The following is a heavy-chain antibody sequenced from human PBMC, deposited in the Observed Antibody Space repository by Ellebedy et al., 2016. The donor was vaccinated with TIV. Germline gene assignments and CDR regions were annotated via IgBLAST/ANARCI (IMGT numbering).Heavy chain of an antibody. D-gene: IGHD3-9*01. CDR1: GGSFNDYF. Sequence: SETLSLXCAVYGGSFNDYFWTWIRQPPGKGLEWIGEIDHSGSTNYNPSLKSRVTISVDTSKNQFSLKLSSVTAAATAVYYCARDPHYDSLTGRLGYWYFDLWGRGTLVTVSA. CDR3: ARDPHYDSLTGRLGYWYFDL. J-gene: IGHJ2*01. CDR2: IDHSGST. V-gene: IGHV4-34*01.